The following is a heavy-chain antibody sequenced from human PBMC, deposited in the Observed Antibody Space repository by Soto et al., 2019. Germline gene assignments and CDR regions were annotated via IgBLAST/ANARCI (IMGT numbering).Heavy chain of an antibody. Sequence: PSETLSLTCTVSGGSISSSSYYWGWIRQPPGKGLEWIGSIYYSGSTYYNPSLKSRVTISVDTSKNQFSLKLSSVTAADTAVYYWASRLVLEWLEWFDPWGQGTLVTVSS. V-gene: IGHV4-39*01. CDR3: ASRLVLEWLEWFDP. CDR2: IYYSGST. J-gene: IGHJ5*02. D-gene: IGHD3-3*01. CDR1: GGSISSSSYY.